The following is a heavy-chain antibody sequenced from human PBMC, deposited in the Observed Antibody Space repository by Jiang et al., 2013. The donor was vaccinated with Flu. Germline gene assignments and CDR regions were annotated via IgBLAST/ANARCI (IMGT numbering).Heavy chain of an antibody. CDR3: ARSGGIFDY. CDR2: ISYDGTNK. D-gene: IGHD3-16*01. V-gene: IGHV3-30-3*01. J-gene: IGHJ4*02. Sequence: AVISYDGTNKYYAESVKGRFTISRDNSNNTLYLQMNSLRAEDTAVYYCARSGGIFDYWGQGTLVTVSS.